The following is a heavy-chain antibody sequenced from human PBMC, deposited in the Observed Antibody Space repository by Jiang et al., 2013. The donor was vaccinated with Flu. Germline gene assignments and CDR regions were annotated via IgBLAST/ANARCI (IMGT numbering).Heavy chain of an antibody. D-gene: IGHD4-23*01. CDR1: GFSLSTSGVG. J-gene: IGHJ4*02. Sequence: KPTQTLTLTCTFSGFSLSTSGVGVGWIRQPPGKALEWLALIYWDDDKRYSPSLRTRLTITKDTSKNQVVLTMTNLDPVDTATYYCAHRTAVTAFDYWGQGTLVTVSS. CDR3: AHRTAVTAFDY. V-gene: IGHV2-5*02. CDR2: IYWDDDK.